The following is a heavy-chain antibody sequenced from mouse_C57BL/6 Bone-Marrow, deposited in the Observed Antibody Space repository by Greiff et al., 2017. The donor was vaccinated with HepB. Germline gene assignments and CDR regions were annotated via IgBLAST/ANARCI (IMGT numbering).Heavy chain of an antibody. CDR2: ISNGGGST. J-gene: IGHJ4*01. V-gene: IGHV5-12*01. CDR1: GFTFSDYY. D-gene: IGHD1-1*01. CDR3: ARYYYGSSLYAMDY. Sequence: EVMLVESGGGLVQPGGSLKLSCAASGFTFSDYYMYWVRQTPEKRLEWVAYISNGGGSTYYPDTVKGRFTISRDNAKNTLYLQMSRLKSEDTAMYYCARYYYGSSLYAMDYWGQGTSVTVSS.